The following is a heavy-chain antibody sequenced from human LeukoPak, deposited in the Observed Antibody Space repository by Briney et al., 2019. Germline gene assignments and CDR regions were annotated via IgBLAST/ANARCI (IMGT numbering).Heavy chain of an antibody. V-gene: IGHV4-34*01. CDR1: GGSFSSYY. D-gene: IGHD3-10*01. Sequence: SETLSLTCAVYGGSFSSYYWSWIRQPPGKGLEWIGEINHSGSTNYNPSLKSRVTISVDASKNQFSLKLSSVTAADTAVYYCARLPNKPGYYYYFMDVWGKGTTVTVSS. CDR3: ARLPNKPGYYYYFMDV. J-gene: IGHJ6*03. CDR2: INHSGST.